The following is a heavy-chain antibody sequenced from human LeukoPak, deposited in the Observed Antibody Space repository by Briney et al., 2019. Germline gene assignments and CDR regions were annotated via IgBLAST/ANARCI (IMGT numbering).Heavy chain of an antibody. D-gene: IGHD3-10*01. J-gene: IGHJ4*02. CDR1: GFTVSSNY. V-gene: IGHV3-23*01. Sequence: GGSLRLSCAASGFTVSSNYMSWVRQAPGKGLEWVSTISGNGATTYYADSVKGRFTISRDNSNNTLYLHLHSLRAEDTAIYYCAKDGLWFGESQYYFDYWGQGTLVTVSS. CDR3: AKDGLWFGESQYYFDY. CDR2: ISGNGATT.